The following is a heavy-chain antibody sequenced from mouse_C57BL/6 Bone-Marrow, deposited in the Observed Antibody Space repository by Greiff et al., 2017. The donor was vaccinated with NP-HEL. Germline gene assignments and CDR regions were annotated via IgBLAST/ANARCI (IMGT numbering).Heavy chain of an antibody. CDR1: GYTFRSYD. Sequence: QVQLKESGPELVKPGASVKLSCKASGYTFRSYDINWVKQRPGQGLEWIGWIYPRDGSTKYNEKFKGKATLTVDTSSSTAYMELHSLTSEDSAVYFCARGSAGSSFYYFDYWGQGTTLTVSS. J-gene: IGHJ2*01. CDR2: IYPRDGST. V-gene: IGHV1-85*01. D-gene: IGHD1-1*01. CDR3: ARGSAGSSFYYFDY.